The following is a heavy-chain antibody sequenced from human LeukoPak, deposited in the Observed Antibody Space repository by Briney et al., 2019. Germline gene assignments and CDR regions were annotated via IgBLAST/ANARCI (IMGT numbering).Heavy chain of an antibody. Sequence: GGSLRLSCVASGFTVSSNCMSWVRQAPGKGLEWVSIIYNDGSTFYADSVKGRFTISRDNSKNTLYLQMDSLSAEDTAVYYCAKDPGFEYWGQGTLVTVSS. J-gene: IGHJ4*02. D-gene: IGHD3-10*01. CDR1: GFTVSSNC. CDR2: IYNDGST. V-gene: IGHV3-53*01. CDR3: AKDPGFEY.